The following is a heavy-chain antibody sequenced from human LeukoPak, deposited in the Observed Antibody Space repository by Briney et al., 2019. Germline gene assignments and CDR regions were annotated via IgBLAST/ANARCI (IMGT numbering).Heavy chain of an antibody. CDR1: GFTVSSNY. CDR3: AREEMVTTRTQDYYYYMYV. D-gene: IGHD4-11*01. J-gene: IGHJ6*03. CDR2: IYSGGST. Sequence: GGSLRLSCAASGFTVSSNYMSWVRQAPGKGLEWVSVIYSGGSTYYADSVKGRFTISRDNSKNTLYLQMNSLRAEDTAVYYCAREEMVTTRTQDYYYYMYVWGKGTTVTVSS. V-gene: IGHV3-53*01.